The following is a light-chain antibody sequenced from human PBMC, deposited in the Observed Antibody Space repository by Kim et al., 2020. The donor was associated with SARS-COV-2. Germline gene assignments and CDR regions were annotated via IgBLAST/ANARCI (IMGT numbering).Light chain of an antibody. CDR1: KLGDKY. J-gene: IGLJ3*02. Sequence: SVSPGQTASITCSGSKLGDKYAYWYQKKPVQSPILVIYQHTQRPSGISQRFSGSSFGNTATLTISRAQTMDEADYYCQAWDSSTAVFGGGTQLTVL. V-gene: IGLV3-1*01. CDR2: QHT. CDR3: QAWDSSTAV.